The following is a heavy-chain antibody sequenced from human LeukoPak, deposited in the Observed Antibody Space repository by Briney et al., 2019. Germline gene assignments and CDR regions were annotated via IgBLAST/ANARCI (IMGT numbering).Heavy chain of an antibody. Sequence: GALRLSCAASGFTFSDYYMSWIRQAPGKGLEWVSYISSSGSTIYYADSVKGRFTISRDHAKNSLYLQMNSLRAEGTAVYYCAREGDIVVVPAAIDYWGQGTLVTVSS. CDR2: ISSSGSTI. CDR1: GFTFSDYY. J-gene: IGHJ4*02. CDR3: AREGDIVVVPAAIDY. V-gene: IGHV3-11*01. D-gene: IGHD2-2*01.